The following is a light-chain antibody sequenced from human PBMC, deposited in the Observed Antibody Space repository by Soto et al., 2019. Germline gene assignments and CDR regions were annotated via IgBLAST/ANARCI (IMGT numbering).Light chain of an antibody. J-gene: IGKJ2*01. Sequence: DIVMTQSPLSLXVTPGEPASISCRSSQSLLHSNGYNYLDWYLQKPGQSPQLLIYLGSNRASGVPDRFSGSGSGTDFTLKISRVEAEDVGVYYCVQALQTLYTFGQGTKVDIK. CDR2: LGS. CDR3: VQALQTLYT. V-gene: IGKV2-28*01. CDR1: QSLLHSNGYNY.